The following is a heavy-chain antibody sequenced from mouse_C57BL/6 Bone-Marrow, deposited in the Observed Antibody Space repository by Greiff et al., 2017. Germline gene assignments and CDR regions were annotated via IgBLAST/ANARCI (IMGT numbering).Heavy chain of an antibody. Sequence: QVQLQQPGTELVKPGASVKLSCKASGYTFTSYWMHWVKQRPGQGLEWIGNINPSNGGTNYNEKFKSKSTLTVDKSSSTAYMQLSSLTSEDSAVYYCARWMTGTRAMDYWGQGTSVTVSS. J-gene: IGHJ4*01. CDR2: INPSNGGT. CDR1: GYTFTSYW. CDR3: ARWMTGTRAMDY. D-gene: IGHD4-1*01. V-gene: IGHV1-53*01.